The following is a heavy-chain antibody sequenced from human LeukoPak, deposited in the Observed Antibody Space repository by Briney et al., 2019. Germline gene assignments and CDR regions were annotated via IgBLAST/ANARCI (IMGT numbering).Heavy chain of an antibody. CDR2: IYYSGST. CDR1: GGSISSGDYY. D-gene: IGHD2-15*01. Sequence: SETLSLTCTVSGGSISSGDYYWSWIRQPPGEGPEWIGYIYYSGSTYYNPSLKSRVTISVDTSKNQFSLKLSSVTAADTAVYYCARAAATLIDYWGQGTLVTVSS. V-gene: IGHV4-30-4*01. CDR3: ARAAATLIDY. J-gene: IGHJ4*02.